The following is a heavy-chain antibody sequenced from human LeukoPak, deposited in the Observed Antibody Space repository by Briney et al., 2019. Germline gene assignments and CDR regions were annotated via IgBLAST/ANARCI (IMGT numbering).Heavy chain of an antibody. CDR3: ARERLGFRVDV. CDR1: GDSISNYY. D-gene: IGHD3-10*01. V-gene: IGHV4-4*07. J-gene: IGHJ6*04. CDR2: INTSGNT. Sequence: SETLSLTCTVSGDSISNYYWTWIRQSAGKGLQWIGRINTSGNTNYNPYLKSRVTMSLGTSKNQFSLNLSSVTAADTAVYYCARERLGFRVDVWGKGTTVTVSS.